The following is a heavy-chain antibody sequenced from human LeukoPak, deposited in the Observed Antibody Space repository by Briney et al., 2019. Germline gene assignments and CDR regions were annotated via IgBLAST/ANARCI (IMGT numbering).Heavy chain of an antibody. CDR1: GFTFSSYG. Sequence: HPGGSLRLSCAASGFTFSSYGMHWVRQAPGKGLEWVAFIRYDGSNKYYADSVKGRFTISRDNSKNTLYLQMNSLRAEDTAVYYCARGGIKRGLYFDYWGQGTLVTVSS. CDR2: IRYDGSNK. J-gene: IGHJ4*02. CDR3: ARGGIKRGLYFDY. V-gene: IGHV3-30*02. D-gene: IGHD1-26*01.